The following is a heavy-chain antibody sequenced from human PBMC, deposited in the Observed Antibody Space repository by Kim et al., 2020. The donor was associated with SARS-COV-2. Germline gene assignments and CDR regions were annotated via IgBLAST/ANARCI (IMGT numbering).Heavy chain of an antibody. J-gene: IGHJ6*02. CDR3: ARTPGYYYGMDV. V-gene: IGHV3-33*01. CDR2: K. Sequence: KYYADYGKGRFTTSRNNSKTTLYLEMNSLGAGDTAGYYCARTPGYYYGMDVWGQGTTVTVSS.